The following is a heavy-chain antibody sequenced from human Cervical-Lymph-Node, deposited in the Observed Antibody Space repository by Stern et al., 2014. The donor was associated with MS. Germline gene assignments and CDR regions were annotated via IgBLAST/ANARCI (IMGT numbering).Heavy chain of an antibody. CDR1: GYTFTSNG. D-gene: IGHD4-17*01. CDR2: ISANSGKT. CDR3: ARDRDYAFDI. Sequence: MQLVESGIELKKAGASVRVSCKASGYTFTSNGISWVRQAPGKGLQWMGWISANSGKTKLEQKFQDRVTLTRDTSTGTAYMDLRSLRPDDMAIYYCARDRDYAFDIWGQGTMVTVS. V-gene: IGHV1-18*03. J-gene: IGHJ3*02.